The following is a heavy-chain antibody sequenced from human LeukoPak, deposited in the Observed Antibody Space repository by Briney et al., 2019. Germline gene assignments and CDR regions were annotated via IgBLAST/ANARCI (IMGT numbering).Heavy chain of an antibody. Sequence: TGGPLRLSCAASGFTFSSYSMNWVRQAPGKGLEWVSSISSSSRYIYYADSVKGRFTISRDNAKNSLYLQMNSLRAEDTAVYYCARGRGTYFDYWGQGTLVTFSS. D-gene: IGHD3-16*01. J-gene: IGHJ4*02. CDR3: ARGRGTYFDY. CDR1: GFTFSSYS. CDR2: ISSSSRYI. V-gene: IGHV3-21*01.